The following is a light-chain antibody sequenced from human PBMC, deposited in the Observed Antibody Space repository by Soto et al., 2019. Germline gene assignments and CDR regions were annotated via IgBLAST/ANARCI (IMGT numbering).Light chain of an antibody. V-gene: IGKV1-39*01. CDR1: QSITRY. J-gene: IGKJ1*01. CDR3: QQSYGTPWT. CDR2: AAS. Sequence: DIQMTQSPFSLSASVGDRVTITCRASQSITRYLNWYQQKPGKDPKLLIYAASSLHSGVTSRFSGSGSGTDFTLNISSLQPEDLATYYCQQSYGTPWTFGQGTKVEI.